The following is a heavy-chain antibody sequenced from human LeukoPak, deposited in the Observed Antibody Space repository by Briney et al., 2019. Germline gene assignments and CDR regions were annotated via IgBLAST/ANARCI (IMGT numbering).Heavy chain of an antibody. CDR1: GESFSGHY. CDR2: STHSGST. J-gene: IGHJ4*02. V-gene: IGHV4-34*01. D-gene: IGHD2-2*01. Sequence: SETLSLTWAVYGESFSGHYWTWIRQPPGKGLEWIGESTHSGSTNYNPSLKSRVTISVDTSKNQFSLKLTSVTAADTAVYHCARGRTGAAALDFWGPGTLVTVSS. CDR3: ARGRTGAAALDF.